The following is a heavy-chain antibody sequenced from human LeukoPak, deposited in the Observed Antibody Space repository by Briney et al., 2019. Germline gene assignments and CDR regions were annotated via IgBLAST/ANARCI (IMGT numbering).Heavy chain of an antibody. V-gene: IGHV4-34*01. CDR3: ARGYYDFWSGYYNWFDP. J-gene: IGHJ5*02. CDR1: GGSFSGYY. Sequence: SETLSLTCAVYGGSFSGYYWSWIRQPPGKGLEWIGEINHSGSTNYNPSLKSRVTISVDTSKNQFSLKLSSVTAADTAVYYCARGYYDFWSGYYNWFDPWGQGTLVTVSS. D-gene: IGHD3-3*01. CDR2: INHSGST.